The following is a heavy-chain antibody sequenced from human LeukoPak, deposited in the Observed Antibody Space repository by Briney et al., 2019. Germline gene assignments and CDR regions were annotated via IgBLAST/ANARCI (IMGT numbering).Heavy chain of an antibody. CDR3: ARVPTVTFFDY. V-gene: IGHV4-4*02. D-gene: IGHD4-17*01. J-gene: IGHJ4*02. CDR1: GGSISSSNW. Sequence: PSGTLSLTCDVSGGSISSSNWWSWVRQPPGKGLECIGSMYFNGSTFYNPSLRSRLTISVDTSKNQFSLKLSSVTAADTAVYYCARVPTVTFFDYWGQGTLVTVSS. CDR2: MYFNGST.